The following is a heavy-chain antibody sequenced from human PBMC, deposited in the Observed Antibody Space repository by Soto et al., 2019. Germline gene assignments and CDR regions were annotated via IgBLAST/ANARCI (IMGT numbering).Heavy chain of an antibody. J-gene: IGHJ3*02. CDR1: GFPLSISGVG. D-gene: IGHD6-13*01. V-gene: IGHV2-5*01. CDR2: IYWNDDK. CDR3: AHRLVIAAAGPLGAFDI. Sequence: SGPTLVNPTQTLTLTCTFSGFPLSISGVGVGWIRQPPGKALEWLALIYWNDDKRYSPSLKSRLTITKDTSKNQVVLTMTNMDPVDTATYYCAHRLVIAAAGPLGAFDIWGQGTMVTVSS.